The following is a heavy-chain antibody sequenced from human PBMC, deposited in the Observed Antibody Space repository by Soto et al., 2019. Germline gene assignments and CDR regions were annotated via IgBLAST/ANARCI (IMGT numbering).Heavy chain of an antibody. CDR3: TRQRWGAFEL. J-gene: IGHJ3*01. D-gene: IGHD3-16*01. V-gene: IGHV3-15*07. CDR1: GFIFNNAW. Sequence: EVQLVESGGGLVKPGGSLTLSCAASGFIFNNAWMNWVRQAPGKGLEWVGRIKSKTDGGTTDYAAPVKGRFTISRDDSKETLYLQMNSLKPEDTAVYYCTRQRWGAFELWGQGAMVTVSS. CDR2: IKSKTDGGTT.